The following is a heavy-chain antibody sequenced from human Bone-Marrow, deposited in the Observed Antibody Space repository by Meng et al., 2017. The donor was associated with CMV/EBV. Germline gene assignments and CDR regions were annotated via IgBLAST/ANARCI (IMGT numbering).Heavy chain of an antibody. CDR2: IRSKAYGGTT. CDR1: GFTFGDYA. CDR3: TREAPSYYYYGMDV. V-gene: IGHV3-49*04. J-gene: IGHJ6*01. Sequence: GGSLRLSCTASGFTFGDYAMSWVRQAPGKGLEWVGFIRSKAYGGTTEYAASVKGRFTISRDDSKSIAYLQMNSLKTEDTAVYYCTREAPSYYYYGMDVWGQGHTV.